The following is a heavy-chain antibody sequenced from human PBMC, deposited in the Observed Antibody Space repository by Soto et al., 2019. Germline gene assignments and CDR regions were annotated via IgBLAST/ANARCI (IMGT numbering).Heavy chain of an antibody. Sequence: EVQLVESGGGLVQPGGSLRLSCAASGFTFSSYWMTWVRQAPGKGLEWVANIKQDGSEKYYVDSVKGRFTISRDNAKNSLYLQMNSLRADDAAVYYCARDRREYCGGNCYPDFDLWGRGTLFTVSS. CDR2: IKQDGSEK. CDR3: ARDRREYCGGNCYPDFDL. V-gene: IGHV3-7*01. J-gene: IGHJ2*01. D-gene: IGHD2-21*02. CDR1: GFTFSSYW.